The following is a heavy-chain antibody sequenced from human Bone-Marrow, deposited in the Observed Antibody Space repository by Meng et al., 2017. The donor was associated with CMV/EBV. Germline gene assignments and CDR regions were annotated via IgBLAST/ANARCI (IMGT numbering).Heavy chain of an antibody. CDR3: ARANYDFWSAYYF. Sequence: GGSLRLSCKGSGYNFANYWIAWVRQMPGKGLEWMAIIYPGDSDTRYSPSFQGQVTISADKSISTAYRQWSSLKASDTGMYDCARANYDFWSAYYFWGPGTLVTFSS. CDR2: IYPGDSDT. CDR1: GYNFANYW. J-gene: IGHJ4*02. D-gene: IGHD3-3*01. V-gene: IGHV5-51*01.